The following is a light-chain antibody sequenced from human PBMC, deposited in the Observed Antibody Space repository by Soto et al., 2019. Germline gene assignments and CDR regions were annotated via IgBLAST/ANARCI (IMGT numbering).Light chain of an antibody. CDR3: SSYAGSNNFV. CDR2: EVS. Sequence: QSALTQPASVSGSPGQSITISCTGASNDIGRYNYVSWYQQHPGKAPKLMIYEVSERPSGVPDRFSGSKSSNTASLTVSGLQAEDEADYYCSSYAGSNNFVFGTGTKLTVL. V-gene: IGLV2-8*01. J-gene: IGLJ1*01. CDR1: SNDIGRYNY.